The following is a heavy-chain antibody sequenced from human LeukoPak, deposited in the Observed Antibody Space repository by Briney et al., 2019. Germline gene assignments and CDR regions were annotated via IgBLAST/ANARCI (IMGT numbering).Heavy chain of an antibody. CDR1: GFTLNGYW. Sequence: PGGSLRLSCAAPGFTLNGYWMHWVRQAPGKGLVWVSRINSDGSTTSYADSVKGRFTISRDNSKNTLYLQMNSLRAEDTAVYFCARGGGYCGGDCYGIDYWGQGILVTVSS. V-gene: IGHV3-74*01. CDR3: ARGGGYCGGDCYGIDY. CDR2: INSDGSTT. D-gene: IGHD2-21*01. J-gene: IGHJ4*02.